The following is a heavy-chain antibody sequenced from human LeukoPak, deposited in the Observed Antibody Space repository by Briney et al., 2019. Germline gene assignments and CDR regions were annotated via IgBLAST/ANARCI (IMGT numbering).Heavy chain of an antibody. V-gene: IGHV4-34*08. CDR3: AGGTPDTNQYYFDY. CDR1: GFTFSNAW. J-gene: IGHJ4*02. Sequence: RAGGSLRLSCAASGFTFSNAWMSWIRQPPGKGLEWIGEINHSGSTNYNPSLKSRVTISVDTSKNQFSLKLSSVTAADTAVYYCAGGTPDTNQYYFDYWGQGTLVTVSS. D-gene: IGHD1-7*01. CDR2: INHSGST.